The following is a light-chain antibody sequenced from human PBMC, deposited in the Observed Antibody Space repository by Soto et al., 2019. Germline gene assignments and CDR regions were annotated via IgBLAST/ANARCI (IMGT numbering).Light chain of an antibody. Sequence: QSVLTQPASVSGSPGQSITISCTGTKRDVGSYNLVSWYQHHPGKAPKLMIYEGTKRPSGVSNRFSASKSGNTASLTISGLQAEDEADYYCCSYAGSSASYVFGTGTKVTVL. V-gene: IGLV2-23*01. CDR3: CSYAGSSASYV. CDR2: EGT. CDR1: KRDVGSYNL. J-gene: IGLJ1*01.